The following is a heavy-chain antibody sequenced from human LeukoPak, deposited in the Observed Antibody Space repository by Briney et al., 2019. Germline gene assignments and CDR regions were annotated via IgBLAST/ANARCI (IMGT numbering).Heavy chain of an antibody. V-gene: IGHV3-48*03. J-gene: IGHJ4*02. Sequence: GGSLRLSCAASGFTFNNYEMNWVRQAPGKGLEWVSYIDSRGSTIYYADSVEGRFTISRDNAKNSLYLQMNSLRAEDTAVYYCARDPRSFGGVIARFDCWGQGTLVTVSS. CDR3: ARDPRSFGGVIARFDC. D-gene: IGHD3-16*02. CDR2: IDSRGSTI. CDR1: GFTFNNYE.